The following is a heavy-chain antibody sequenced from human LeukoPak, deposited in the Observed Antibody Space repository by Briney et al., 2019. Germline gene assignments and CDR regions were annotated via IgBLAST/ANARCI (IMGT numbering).Heavy chain of an antibody. CDR3: ARDRGYGDYVWLFDY. CDR2: VNADNGNT. J-gene: IGHJ4*02. CDR1: GYTFTSYA. V-gene: IGHV1-3*01. D-gene: IGHD4-17*01. Sequence: ASVKVSCKASGYTFTSYAMHWVRQAPGQRLEWMGWVNADNGNTKYLQKFQGRVTFTRDTSASTAYMELSSLRSEDTAVYYCARDRGYGDYVWLFDYWGQGTLVTVSS.